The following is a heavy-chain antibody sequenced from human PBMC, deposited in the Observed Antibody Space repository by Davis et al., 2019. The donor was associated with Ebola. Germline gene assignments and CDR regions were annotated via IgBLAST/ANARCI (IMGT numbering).Heavy chain of an antibody. CDR1: GFTFSSYW. CDR3: ARALLETYYDFWSGYSPWFDP. J-gene: IGHJ5*02. Sequence: PGGSLRLSCAASGFTFSSYWMSWVRQAPGKGLEWVANIKQDGSEKYYVDSVKGRFTISRDNAKNSLYLQMNSLRAEDTAVYYCARALLETYYDFWSGYSPWFDPWGQGTLVTVSS. V-gene: IGHV3-7*01. D-gene: IGHD3-3*01. CDR2: IKQDGSEK.